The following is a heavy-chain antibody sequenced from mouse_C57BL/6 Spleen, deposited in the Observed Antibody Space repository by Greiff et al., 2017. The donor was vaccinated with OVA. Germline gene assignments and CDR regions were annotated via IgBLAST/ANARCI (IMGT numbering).Heavy chain of an antibody. CDR3: TRRGGLRSPFDY. Sequence: QVQLKESGAELVRPGASVTLSCKASGYTFTDYEMHWVKQTPVHGLEWIGAIDPETGGTAYNQKFKGKAILTADKSSSTAYMELRSLTSEDSAVYYCTRRGGLRSPFDYWGQGTTLTVSS. CDR2: IDPETGGT. V-gene: IGHV1-15*01. J-gene: IGHJ2*01. CDR1: GYTFTDYE. D-gene: IGHD1-1*01.